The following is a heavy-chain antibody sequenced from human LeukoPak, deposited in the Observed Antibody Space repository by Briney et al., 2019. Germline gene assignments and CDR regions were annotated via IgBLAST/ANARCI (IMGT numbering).Heavy chain of an antibody. V-gene: IGHV1-69*13. D-gene: IGHD3/OR15-3a*01. CDR1: GYTFTTYA. Sequence: SVKVSCKASGYTFTTYAVSWVRQAPGQGLEWMGGIIPMFGKTHYAQKFQGRVTISADESTSTAYLEVSSLTSDDTAVYYCARNLELDYDFGSFDVWGQGTKVIVSS. J-gene: IGHJ3*01. CDR2: IIPMFGKT. CDR3: ARNLELDYDFGSFDV.